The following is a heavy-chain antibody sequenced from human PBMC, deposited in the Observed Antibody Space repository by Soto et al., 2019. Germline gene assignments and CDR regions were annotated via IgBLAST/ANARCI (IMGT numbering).Heavy chain of an antibody. J-gene: IGHJ6*03. Sequence: VASVKVSCKASGYTFTGYYMHWVRQAPGQGLEWMGWINPNSGGTNYAQKFQGWVTMTRDTSISTAYMELSRLRSDDTAVYYCARGSDHVAGPSCHYYYDYMAVWGKGTTVTVSS. CDR2: INPNSGGT. D-gene: IGHD2-15*01. V-gene: IGHV1-2*04. CDR1: GYTFTGYY. CDR3: ARGSDHVAGPSCHYYYDYMAV.